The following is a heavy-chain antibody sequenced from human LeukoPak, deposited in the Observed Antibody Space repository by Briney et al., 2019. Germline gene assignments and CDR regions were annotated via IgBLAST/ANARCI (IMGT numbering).Heavy chain of an antibody. CDR3: ARVTEGGDIVVVPAAIHGNYYYYYYYMDV. D-gene: IGHD2-2*01. Sequence: ASVKVSCKASGYTFTSYGISWVRQAPGQGLEWMGWISAYNGNTNYAQKLQGRVTMTTDTSTSTAYMEPRSLRSDDTAVYYCARVTEGGDIVVVPAAIHGNYYYYYYYMDVWGKGTTVTISS. J-gene: IGHJ6*03. CDR1: GYTFTSYG. V-gene: IGHV1-18*01. CDR2: ISAYNGNT.